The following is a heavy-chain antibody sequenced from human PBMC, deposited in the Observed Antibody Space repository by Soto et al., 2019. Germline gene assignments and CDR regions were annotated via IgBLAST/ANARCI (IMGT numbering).Heavy chain of an antibody. CDR1: GGSISSYY. V-gene: IGHV4-59*12. Sequence: SETLSLTCTVSGGSISSYYWSWIRQPPGKGLEWIGYIYYSGSTNYNPSLKSRVTISVDTSKNQFSLKLNSVTAADTAVYYCASNRYGYTFYDYWGQGTLVTVSS. D-gene: IGHD5-18*01. CDR2: IYYSGST. J-gene: IGHJ4*02. CDR3: ASNRYGYTFYDY.